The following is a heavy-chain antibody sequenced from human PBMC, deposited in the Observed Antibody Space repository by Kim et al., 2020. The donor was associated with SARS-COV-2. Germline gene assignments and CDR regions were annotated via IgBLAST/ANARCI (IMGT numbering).Heavy chain of an antibody. V-gene: IGHV4-39*01. CDR1: GGSISSSSYY. Sequence: SETLSLTCTVSGGSISSSSYYWGWIRQPPGKGLEWIGSIYYSGSTYYNPSLKSRVTISVDTSKNQFSLKLSSVTAADTAVYYCARRASHSSLQQLDYWGQGTLVTVSS. CDR2: IYYSGST. D-gene: IGHD4-4*01. J-gene: IGHJ4*02. CDR3: ARRASHSSLQQLDY.